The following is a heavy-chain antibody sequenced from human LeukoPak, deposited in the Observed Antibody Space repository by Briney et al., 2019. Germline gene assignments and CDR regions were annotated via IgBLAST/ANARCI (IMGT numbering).Heavy chain of an antibody. J-gene: IGHJ6*03. CDR1: GESFSGYY. CDR2: INHSGTT. Sequence: SEALSLTCAVYGESFSGYYWSWIRQPPGKGLEWIGEINHSGTTNYNPSLKSRVTISVDTSRNQFSLKLSSLTAADTGVYYCASSRGYSSSLWYYYMDVWGKGTTVTVSS. CDR3: ASSRGYSSSLWYYYMDV. D-gene: IGHD6-13*01. V-gene: IGHV4-34*01.